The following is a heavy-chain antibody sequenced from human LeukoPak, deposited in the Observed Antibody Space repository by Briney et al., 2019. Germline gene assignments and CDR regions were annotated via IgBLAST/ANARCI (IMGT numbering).Heavy chain of an antibody. Sequence: SVTLSLTCAVYGGSFSGYYWSWIRQPPGKGLEWIGEINHSGSTNYNPSLKSRVTISVDTSKNQFSLKLSSVTAADTAVYYCARATLRTFDYWGQGTLVTVSS. V-gene: IGHV4-34*01. CDR1: GGSFSGYY. J-gene: IGHJ4*02. CDR3: ARATLRTFDY. D-gene: IGHD1-1*01. CDR2: INHSGST.